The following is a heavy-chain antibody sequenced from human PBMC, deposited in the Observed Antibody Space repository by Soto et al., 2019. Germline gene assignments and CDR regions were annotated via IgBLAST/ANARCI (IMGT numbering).Heavy chain of an antibody. CDR3: ARDMAHSPYYYGMDV. CDR1: GGTFSSYA. J-gene: IGHJ6*02. CDR2: INPNSGGT. V-gene: IGHV1-2*02. Sequence: ASVKVSCKASGGTFSSYAISWVRQAPGRGLEWMGWINPNSGGTNYAQKFQGRVAMTRDTSISTAYMELSRLRSDDTAVYYCARDMAHSPYYYGMDVWGQGTTVTVSS.